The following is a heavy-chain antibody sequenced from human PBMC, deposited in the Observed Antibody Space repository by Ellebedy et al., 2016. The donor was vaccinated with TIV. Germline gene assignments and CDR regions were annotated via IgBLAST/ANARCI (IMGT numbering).Heavy chain of an antibody. J-gene: IGHJ4*01. CDR1: GLNFPDQF. D-gene: IGHD4-17*01. CDR2: ISGASTYR. V-gene: IGHV3-11*06. CDR3: ATNYGDYL. Sequence: GESLKISCAASGLNFPDQFMSWFRQAPGKGLQFVSYISGASTYRNYAESVRGRFTVSRDNAKNSLYLQMNSLRAEDSGIYYCATNYGDYLWGQGVLVTVSA.